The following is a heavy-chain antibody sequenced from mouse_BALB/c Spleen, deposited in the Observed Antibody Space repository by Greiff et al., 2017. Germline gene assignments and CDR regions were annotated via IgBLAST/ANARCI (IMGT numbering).Heavy chain of an antibody. J-gene: IGHJ2*01. V-gene: IGHV1-63*02. CDR1: GYTFTNYW. D-gene: IGHD2-10*01. CDR2: IYPGGGYT. CDR3: ARGGAYYGNYGGDY. Sequence: QVQLQQSGAELVRPGTSVKISCKASGYTFTNYWLGWVKQRPGHGLEWIGDIYPGGGYTNYNEKFKGKATLTADTSSSTAYMQLSSLTSEDSAVYFCARGGAYYGNYGGDYWGQGTTLTVSS.